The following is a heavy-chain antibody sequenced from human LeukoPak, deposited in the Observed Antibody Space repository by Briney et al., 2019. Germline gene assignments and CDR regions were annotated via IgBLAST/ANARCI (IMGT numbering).Heavy chain of an antibody. CDR3: ARGLTITFGLNWFDP. V-gene: IGHV1-2*02. CDR1: GYTFTCCY. D-gene: IGHD3-16*01. CDR2: INPNSGGT. J-gene: IGHJ5*02. Sequence: ASVKVSCKASGYTFTCCYMHRVRQAPGQGLEWMGWINPNSGGTNYAQKFQGRVTMTRDTSISTAYMELSRLRSDDTAVYDCARGLTITFGLNWFDPWGQGTLVTVSS.